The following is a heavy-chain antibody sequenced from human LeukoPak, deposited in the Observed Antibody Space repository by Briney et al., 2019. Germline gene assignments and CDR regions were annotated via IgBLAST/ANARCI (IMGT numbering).Heavy chain of an antibody. Sequence: GGSLRLSCAASGFTFSSYWMSWVRQAPGKGLEWVANIKQDGSEKYYVDSVKGRFTISRDNAKNSLYLQMNSLRAEDTAVYCCASSSTPRRPFDYWGQGTLVTVSS. J-gene: IGHJ4*02. D-gene: IGHD2-2*01. V-gene: IGHV3-7*01. CDR1: GFTFSSYW. CDR3: ASSSTPRRPFDY. CDR2: IKQDGSEK.